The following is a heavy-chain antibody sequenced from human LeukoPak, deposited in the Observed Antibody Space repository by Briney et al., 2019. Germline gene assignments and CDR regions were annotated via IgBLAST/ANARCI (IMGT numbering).Heavy chain of an antibody. Sequence: GGSLRLSCAASGFTFSSYAMSWVRQAPGKGLEWVSAISGSGGSTYYADSVKGRFTISRDNSKNMVYLQMDSLRVEDTAVYYCVKDGGIAAAGTSGYFQHWGQGTLVTVSS. CDR3: VKDGGIAAAGTSGYFQH. V-gene: IGHV3-23*01. J-gene: IGHJ1*01. CDR2: ISGSGGST. CDR1: GFTFSSYA. D-gene: IGHD6-13*01.